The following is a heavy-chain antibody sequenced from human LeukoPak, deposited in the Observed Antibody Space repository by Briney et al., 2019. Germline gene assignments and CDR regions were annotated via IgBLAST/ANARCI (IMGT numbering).Heavy chain of an antibody. J-gene: IGHJ6*02. Sequence: GGSLRLSCAASGFTVSSNYMSWVRQAPGKGLEWVSVIYSGGSTYYADSVKGRFTISRDNSKNTLYLQMNSLRAEDTAVYCCARDLREGAAAASAYYYYYGMDVWGQGTTVTVSS. CDR2: IYSGGST. CDR3: ARDLREGAAAASAYYYYYGMDV. CDR1: GFTVSSNY. D-gene: IGHD6-13*01. V-gene: IGHV3-66*01.